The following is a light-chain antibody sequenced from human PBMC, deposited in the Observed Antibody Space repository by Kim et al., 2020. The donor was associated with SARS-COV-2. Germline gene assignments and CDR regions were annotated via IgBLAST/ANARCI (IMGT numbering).Light chain of an antibody. CDR3: NSRDSSGNHLV. Sequence: ALGQTVRITCQGDSLRSYYASWYQQKPGQAPVLVIYGKNNRPSGIPDRFSGSSSGNTASLTITGAQAEDEADYYRNSRDSSGNHLVFGGGTQLTVL. CDR2: GKN. V-gene: IGLV3-19*01. CDR1: SLRSYY. J-gene: IGLJ2*01.